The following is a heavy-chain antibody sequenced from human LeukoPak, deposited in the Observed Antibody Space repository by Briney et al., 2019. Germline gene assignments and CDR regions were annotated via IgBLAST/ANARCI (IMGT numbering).Heavy chain of an antibody. D-gene: IGHD2-21*01. CDR3: ARGGCGGECSFDY. CDR2: IYYSGST. V-gene: IGHV4-39*07. J-gene: IGHJ4*02. Sequence: SETLSLTCTVSGGSISSSSYYWGWIRQPPGKGLEWIGSIYYSGSTYYNPSLKSRVTISVDTSKNQFSLKLSSVTAADTAVYYCARGGCGGECSFDYWGQGTLVTVSS. CDR1: GGSISSSSYY.